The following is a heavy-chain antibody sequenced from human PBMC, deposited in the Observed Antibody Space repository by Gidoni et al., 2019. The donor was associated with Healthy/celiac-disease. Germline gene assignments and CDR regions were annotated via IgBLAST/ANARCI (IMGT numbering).Heavy chain of an antibody. CDR2: ISGSGDIT. D-gene: IGHD2-21*02. J-gene: IGHJ4*02. Sequence: EVQMLESGGRWVPPGGSLRLFCAASGFTFSSYAMPWVRQAPGKGLEGFSLISGSGDITYYADSVKGRFTISRDNSKNTLYLQMNSLRAEDTAVYYCAKAYLVVVTAYLDYWGQGTLVTVSS. CDR1: GFTFSSYA. V-gene: IGHV3-23*01. CDR3: AKAYLVVVTAYLDY.